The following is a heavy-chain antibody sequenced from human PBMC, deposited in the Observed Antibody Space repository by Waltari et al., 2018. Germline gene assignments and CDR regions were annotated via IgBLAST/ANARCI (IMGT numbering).Heavy chain of an antibody. CDR3: VRGVRDYMDV. CDR1: GFTFSSYW. J-gene: IGHJ6*03. D-gene: IGHD3-10*01. V-gene: IGHV3-7*01. CDR2: IKQDGSEK. Sequence: EVQLVESGGGLVQPGGSLRLSCAASGFTFSSYWMSWVRQAPGKGLEWVANIKQDGSEKYYVDSGKGRFTIARDNAKNSLYLQMNSLRAEDTAVYYCVRGVRDYMDVWGKGTTVTISS.